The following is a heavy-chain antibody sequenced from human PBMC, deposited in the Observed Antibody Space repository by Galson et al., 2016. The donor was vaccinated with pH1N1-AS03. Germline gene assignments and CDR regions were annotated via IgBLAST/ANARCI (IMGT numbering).Heavy chain of an antibody. V-gene: IGHV4-4*07. Sequence: ETLSLTCSVSGDSISGNFWTWIRQPAGEGLEWIGRMDSSGRKNYNSSLESRVTLSVDTSKNQFSLRLTSVTAADTAVYYCARESSGLGRGLDYWGQGTLVTVSS. J-gene: IGHJ4*02. CDR1: GDSISGNF. CDR3: ARESSGLGRGLDY. CDR2: MDSSGRK. D-gene: IGHD3-10*01.